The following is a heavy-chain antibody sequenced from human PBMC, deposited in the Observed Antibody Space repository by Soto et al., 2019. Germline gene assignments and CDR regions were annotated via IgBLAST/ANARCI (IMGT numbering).Heavy chain of an antibody. J-gene: IGHJ4*02. Sequence: SETLSLTCTVSGGSISSGDYYWSWIRQPPGKGLEWIGYIYYSGSTYYNPSLKSRVTISVDTSKNQFSLKLSSVTAADTAVYYCARDNLKKNDYGGNGIDYWGQGTLVTVSS. CDR3: ARDNLKKNDYGGNGIDY. V-gene: IGHV4-30-4*01. CDR1: GGSISSGDYY. CDR2: IYYSGST. D-gene: IGHD4-17*01.